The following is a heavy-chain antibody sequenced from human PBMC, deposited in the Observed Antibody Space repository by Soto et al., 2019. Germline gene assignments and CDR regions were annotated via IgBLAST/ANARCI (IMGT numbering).Heavy chain of an antibody. V-gene: IGHV4-34*01. CDR2: INHSGST. J-gene: IGHJ6*03. CDR1: GGSFSGYY. CDR3: ARDRIYLMVYLRTSYYMDV. Sequence: SETLSLTCAVYGGSFSGYYWSWIRQPPWKGLEWIGEINHSGSTNYNPSLKSRVTISVDTSKNQFSLKLSSVTAADTAVYYCARDRIYLMVYLRTSYYMDVWGKGTTVTVSS. D-gene: IGHD2-8*01.